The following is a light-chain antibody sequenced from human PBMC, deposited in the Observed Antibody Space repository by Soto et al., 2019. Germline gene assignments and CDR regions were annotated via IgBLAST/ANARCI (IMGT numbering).Light chain of an antibody. CDR2: LDS. CDR3: MQALQRLVT. J-gene: IGKJ1*01. Sequence: DIVMTQSPLSLPVTPGEPASISCRSSQSLLHSNGYHYLDWYLQKPGQSPQLLIYLDSNRASGVLARFIGSGSGTEFTLKISRVEAEDVGVYYCMQALQRLVTVGQGTKVEL. CDR1: QSLLHSNGYHY. V-gene: IGKV2-28*01.